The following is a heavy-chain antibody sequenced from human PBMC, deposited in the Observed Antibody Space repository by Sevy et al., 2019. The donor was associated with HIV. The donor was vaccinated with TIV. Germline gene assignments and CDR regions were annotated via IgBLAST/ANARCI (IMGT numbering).Heavy chain of an antibody. Sequence: GGSLRLSCAASGFTFSTTWMNWVRQAPGKGLEWVANIRGDGIDKHYADSVEGRFTISRDNAKNFLFLQMNSLRVEDTAVYYCAHETFGRFESWGQGTLVTVSS. CDR3: AHETFGRFES. V-gene: IGHV3-7*01. CDR1: GFTFSTTW. J-gene: IGHJ4*02. CDR2: IRGDGIDK. D-gene: IGHD3-16*01.